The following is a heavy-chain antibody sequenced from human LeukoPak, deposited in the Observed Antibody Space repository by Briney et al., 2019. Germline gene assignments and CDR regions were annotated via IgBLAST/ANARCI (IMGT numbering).Heavy chain of an antibody. Sequence: GGSLRLSCEASGFTFSGYEMNWVRQAPGKGLEWVSYISDSGSPIYYADSVKGRFTISRDNAKNSLYLQMNSLRAEDTAVYYCARKPFYGSGIGHWGQGTLVTVSS. J-gene: IGHJ4*02. V-gene: IGHV3-48*03. D-gene: IGHD3-10*01. CDR3: ARKPFYGSGIGH. CDR2: ISDSGSPI. CDR1: GFTFSGYE.